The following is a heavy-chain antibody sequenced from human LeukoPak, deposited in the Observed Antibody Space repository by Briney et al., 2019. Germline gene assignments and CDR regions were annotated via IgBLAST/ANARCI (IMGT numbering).Heavy chain of an antibody. Sequence: GRSLRLSCGASGITFSSYGMHWVRQAPGKGLEWVASISSDGSNKYYADSVKGRITISRDDSKNTLYLQMNSLRAEDTAVYYCAKVPRKLTLDYWGQGTLVTVSS. CDR2: ISSDGSNK. CDR1: GITFSSYG. D-gene: IGHD1-14*01. CDR3: AKVPRKLTLDY. J-gene: IGHJ4*02. V-gene: IGHV3-30*18.